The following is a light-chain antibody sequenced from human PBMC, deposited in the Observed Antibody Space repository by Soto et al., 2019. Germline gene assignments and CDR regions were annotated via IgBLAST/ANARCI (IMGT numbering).Light chain of an antibody. J-gene: IGKJ5*01. CDR1: QNIRNL. CDR3: QQYNTYST. CDR2: DAS. Sequence: IQLTQSPSNMSAAVGDSVTITCRASQNIRNLLAWYQQKPGKAPKPLIYDASTLKTGVPSRFSGSGSGSEFNFTITGLQPDDFATYFCQQYNTYSTFGQG. V-gene: IGKV1-5*01.